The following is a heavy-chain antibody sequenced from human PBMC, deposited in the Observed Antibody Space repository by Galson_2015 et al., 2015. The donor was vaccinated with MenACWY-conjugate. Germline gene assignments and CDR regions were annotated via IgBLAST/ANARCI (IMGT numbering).Heavy chain of an antibody. CDR2: IIPLFDTL. Sequence: SVKVSCKASGGNFSNYAFNNYAFTWVRQAPGQGLEWMGWIIPLFDTLDYAQKFQGRVSITADDFTDPVYMELTGLASDDTALYYCARGIVPYYYDSWGQGTLVIVSS. CDR1: GGNFSNYA. D-gene: IGHD2-21*01. V-gene: IGHV1-69*13. J-gene: IGHJ4*02. CDR3: ARGIVPYYYDS.